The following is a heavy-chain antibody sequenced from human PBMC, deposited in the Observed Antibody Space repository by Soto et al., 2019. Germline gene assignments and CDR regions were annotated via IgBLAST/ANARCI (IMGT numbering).Heavy chain of an antibody. Sequence: PGGSRRRSWLASGFIFSIYDIHCVRQAPGKGLEWGALIWYGGGSNYYADSVKGRFTISRDNSKNTLFLQMNSLRAEDTAVYYCAKRAVDIYFDYWGQGT. CDR3: AKRAVDIYFDY. CDR1: GFIFSIYD. CDR2: IWYGGGSN. J-gene: IGHJ4*02. D-gene: IGHD2-15*01. V-gene: IGHV3-33*06.